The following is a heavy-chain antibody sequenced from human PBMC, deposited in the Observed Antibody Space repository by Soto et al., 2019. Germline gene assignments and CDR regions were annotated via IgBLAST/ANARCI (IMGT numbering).Heavy chain of an antibody. Sequence: QVQLQESGPGLVKPSETLSLTCTVSCGSISSYYWSWIRQPPGKGLEWIGYIYFSGGTNYNPSLKSRVTISVDTSKNQFSLKLSSVTAADTAVYYCARESRSWYGSIWDYWGQGTLVTVSS. D-gene: IGHD6-13*01. J-gene: IGHJ4*02. CDR2: IYFSGGT. CDR1: CGSISSYY. V-gene: IGHV4-59*12. CDR3: ARESRSWYGSIWDY.